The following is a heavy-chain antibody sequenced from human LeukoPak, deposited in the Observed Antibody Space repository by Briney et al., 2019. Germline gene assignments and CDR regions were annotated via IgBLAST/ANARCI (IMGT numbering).Heavy chain of an antibody. CDR2: IIPIFGTA. Sequence: ASVKVSCKASGGTFSSYAISWVRQAPGQGLEWMGGIIPIFGTANYAQKFQGRVTITTDESTSTAYMELSSLRSEDTAVYYCAREYYCSGGSCYLSWFDPWGPGTLVTVSS. V-gene: IGHV1-69*05. D-gene: IGHD2-15*01. CDR1: GGTFSSYA. J-gene: IGHJ5*02. CDR3: AREYYCSGGSCYLSWFDP.